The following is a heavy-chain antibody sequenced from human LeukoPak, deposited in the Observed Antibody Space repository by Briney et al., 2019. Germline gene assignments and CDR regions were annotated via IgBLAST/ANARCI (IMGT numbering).Heavy chain of an antibody. D-gene: IGHD3-3*01. V-gene: IGHV3-23*01. Sequence: GGSLRLSCAASGFTFSSYAMSWVRQAPGKGLEWVSGISGSGDSTYYAHFVKGRFTISRVNSKNTLYLQMNSLRAEDTALYYCAKDRRFLEWPNYYMDVWGKGTTVTVSS. CDR3: AKDRRFLEWPNYYMDV. CDR1: GFTFSSYA. J-gene: IGHJ6*03. CDR2: ISGSGDST.